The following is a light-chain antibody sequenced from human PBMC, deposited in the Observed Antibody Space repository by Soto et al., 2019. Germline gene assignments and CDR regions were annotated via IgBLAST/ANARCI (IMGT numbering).Light chain of an antibody. J-gene: IGKJ1*01. CDR1: QSVSNNY. CDR3: QQYGSSGT. V-gene: IGKV3-20*01. CDR2: GAS. Sequence: EIVFTQCPGTLSLSPGERATLSCRASQSVSNNYLAWYQQKPGQAPRLLIYGASNRATGIPDRFSGSGSGTDFTLTISRLEPEDFAVYYCQQYGSSGTFGQGTKV.